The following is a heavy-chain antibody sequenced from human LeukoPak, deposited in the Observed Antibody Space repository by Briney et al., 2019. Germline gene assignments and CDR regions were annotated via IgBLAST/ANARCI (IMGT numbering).Heavy chain of an antibody. V-gene: IGHV3-11*04. CDR1: GFTFSDYD. Sequence: GGSLRLSCAASGFTFSDYDMSWIRQAPGKGLEWVSYISSSGNTIYYADSVKGRFTSSRDNSKNTLYLQMNSLRAEDTAVYYCAKDRVDTESIDYWGQGTLVTVSS. J-gene: IGHJ4*02. CDR2: ISSSGNTI. D-gene: IGHD5-18*01. CDR3: AKDRVDTESIDY.